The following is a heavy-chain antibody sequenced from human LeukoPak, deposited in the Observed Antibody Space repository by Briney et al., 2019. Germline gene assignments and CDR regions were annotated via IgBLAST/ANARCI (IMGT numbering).Heavy chain of an antibody. Sequence: SETLSLTCTVTGGSISSRSYYWSWVRQPAGKVLEWIGRIYTSGSTNYNPSLKSRVTISIDTSKNQFSLKLSSVTAADTAVYHCARGHVMDWFDPWGQGTLFTVSS. CDR1: GGSISSRSYY. V-gene: IGHV4-61*02. J-gene: IGHJ5*02. CDR2: IYTSGST. CDR3: ARGHVMDWFDP.